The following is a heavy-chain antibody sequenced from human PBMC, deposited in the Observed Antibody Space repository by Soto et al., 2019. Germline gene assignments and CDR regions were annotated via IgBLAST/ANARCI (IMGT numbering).Heavy chain of an antibody. J-gene: IGHJ4*02. CDR3: AHNNYYGSGSVY. D-gene: IGHD3-10*01. Sequence: QITLKESGPTLVKPTKTLTLTCAFSGFSLNTRGVGVGWIRQPPGKALEWLALIYWDNDKRYSPSLKSRLTITKDTPKNHVVLMMTDMDPVDTATYYCAHNNYYGSGSVYWGQGTLVTVSS. CDR1: GFSLNTRGVG. CDR2: IYWDNDK. V-gene: IGHV2-5*02.